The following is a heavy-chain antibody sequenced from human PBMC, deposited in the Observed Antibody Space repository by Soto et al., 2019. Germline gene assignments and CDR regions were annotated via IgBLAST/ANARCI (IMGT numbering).Heavy chain of an antibody. CDR1: GGSISSNGYY. V-gene: IGHV4-31*03. D-gene: IGHD5-18*01. J-gene: IGHJ5*02. CDR3: ARDGGTAMVLDP. Sequence: QVQLQESGPGLVKPSRTLSLTCTVSGGSISSNGYYWNWIRQYPGKGLEWIGYIYHSGSTYYNPSLKRRVTISLDTSKNRFSLNLSSVTAADTAMYYCARDGGTAMVLDPWGQGTLVTVSS. CDR2: IYHSGST.